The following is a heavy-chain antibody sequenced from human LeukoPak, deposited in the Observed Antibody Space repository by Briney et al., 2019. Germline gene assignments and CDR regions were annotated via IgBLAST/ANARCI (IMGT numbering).Heavy chain of an antibody. Sequence: WETLSLTCGVSGYSISSGYYWGWIRQRPGKGLDWIGCIYHCGSTYYNPSLKNRVNISVHTSKNQFSLKLSSVTAADTAVYYCARGDSSSWYVWPLVWFDPWGQGTLVTVSS. V-gene: IGHV4-38-2*01. J-gene: IGHJ5*02. CDR3: ARGDSSSWYVWPLVWFDP. CDR2: IYHCGST. D-gene: IGHD6-13*01. CDR1: GYSISSGYY.